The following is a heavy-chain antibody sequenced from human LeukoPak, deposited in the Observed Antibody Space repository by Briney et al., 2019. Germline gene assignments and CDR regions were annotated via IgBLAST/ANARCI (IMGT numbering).Heavy chain of an antibody. D-gene: IGHD5-12*01. Sequence: GGSLRLSCAASRFTFSNYWMHWVRQGPGKGLVWVSRINGDGSITAYADSVKGRFTISRDSATNTLYLQMNSLRPGDTGVYYCARRGPETVATIDYWGQGTPVTVSS. V-gene: IGHV3-74*01. CDR3: ARRGPETVATIDY. CDR2: INGDGSIT. J-gene: IGHJ4*02. CDR1: RFTFSNYW.